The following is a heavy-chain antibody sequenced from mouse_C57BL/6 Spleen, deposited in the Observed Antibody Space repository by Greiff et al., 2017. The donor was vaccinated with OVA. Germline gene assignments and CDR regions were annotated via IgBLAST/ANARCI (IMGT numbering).Heavy chain of an antibody. CDR3: ARSGAHYYGSSYDYAMDY. CDR2: IDPSDSYT. Sequence: QVQLQQPGAELVKPGASVKLSCKASGYTFTSYWMQWVQQSPGPGLELIGEIDPSDSYTNYNQKFKGKATLTVDTSSSTAYMQLSSLTSEDSAVYYCARSGAHYYGSSYDYAMDYWGQGTSVTVSS. V-gene: IGHV1-50*01. J-gene: IGHJ4*01. D-gene: IGHD1-1*01. CDR1: GYTFTSYW.